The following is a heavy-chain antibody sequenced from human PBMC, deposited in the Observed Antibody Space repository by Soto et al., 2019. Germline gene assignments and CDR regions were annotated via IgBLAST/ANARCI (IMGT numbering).Heavy chain of an antibody. CDR1: GFTFSSYD. CDR3: AKAGRGADYREFDY. D-gene: IGHD4-4*01. Sequence: EVQLVESGGGLVQPGGSLRLSCAASGFTFSSYDMNWVRQAPGKGLEWVSYITSSGSLIYYADSVRGRFTVSRDNAKNSLYLQMNSLRAEDTAVYYCAKAGRGADYREFDYWGQGTLVTVSS. V-gene: IGHV3-48*03. J-gene: IGHJ4*02. CDR2: ITSSGSLI.